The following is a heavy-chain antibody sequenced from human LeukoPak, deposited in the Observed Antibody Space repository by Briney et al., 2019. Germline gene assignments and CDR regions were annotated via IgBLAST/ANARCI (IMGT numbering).Heavy chain of an antibody. D-gene: IGHD3-3*01. CDR2: ISGSGGST. CDR3: AKCGLSVLRFLEWANFDY. V-gene: IGHV3-23*01. J-gene: IGHJ4*02. Sequence: PGGSLRLSCAVSGLTFSSSWMDWVRQAPGKGLEWVSAISGSGGSTYYADSVKGRFTISRDNSKNTLYLQTNSLRAEDTAVYYCAKCGLSVLRFLEWANFDYWGQGTLVTVSS. CDR1: GLTFSSSW.